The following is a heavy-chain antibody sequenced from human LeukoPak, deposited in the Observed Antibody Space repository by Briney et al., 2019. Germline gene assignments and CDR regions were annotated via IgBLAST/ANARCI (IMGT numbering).Heavy chain of an antibody. CDR1: GFMFSSNW. Sequence: GGSLRLSCVASGFMFSSNWMSWVRLAPGKGLEWVANIKEDGTETYYVDSVKGRFTISRDNAKNSLYLQMNSLRVEDTAVYYCAEEGRSLQTYWGQGTLVTVSS. CDR2: IKEDGTET. D-gene: IGHD5-24*01. CDR3: AEEGRSLQTY. J-gene: IGHJ4*02. V-gene: IGHV3-7*03.